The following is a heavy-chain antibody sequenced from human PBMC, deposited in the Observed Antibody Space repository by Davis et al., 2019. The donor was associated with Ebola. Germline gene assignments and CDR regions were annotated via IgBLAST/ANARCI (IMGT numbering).Heavy chain of an antibody. J-gene: IGHJ5*02. V-gene: IGHV1-2*06. CDR1: GYTFSGYY. CDR2: VNPYSGGT. Sequence: ASVKVSCKASGYTFSGYYINWVRQAPGQGLEWMGRVNPYSGGTNYAQKFQGRVTMTRDTSISTAYMELSRLRSDDTAVYYCARTPLEWLFKDPFDRWGQGTLVTVSS. D-gene: IGHD3-3*01. CDR3: ARTPLEWLFKDPFDR.